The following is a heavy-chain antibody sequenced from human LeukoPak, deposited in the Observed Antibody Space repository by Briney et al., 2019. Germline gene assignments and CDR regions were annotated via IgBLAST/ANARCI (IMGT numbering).Heavy chain of an antibody. V-gene: IGHV3-23*01. CDR3: AKEITMVQGVIRPKRKYWYFDL. CDR2: ISGSGGST. Sequence: PGGSLRLSCAASGFTFSSYDMSWVRQAPGKWLEWVSAISGSGGSTYYADSVKGRFTISRDNSKNTLYLQMNSLRAEDTAVYYCAKEITMVQGVIRPKRKYWYFDLWGRGTLVTVSS. D-gene: IGHD3-10*01. J-gene: IGHJ2*01. CDR1: GFTFSSYD.